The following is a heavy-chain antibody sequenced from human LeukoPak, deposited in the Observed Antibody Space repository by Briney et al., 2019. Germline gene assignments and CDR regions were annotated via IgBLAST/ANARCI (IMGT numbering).Heavy chain of an antibody. J-gene: IGHJ2*01. CDR1: GFTFGNFG. CDR2: ITGSSTWT. V-gene: IGHV3-23*01. D-gene: IGHD3-10*01. Sequence: GGSLRLSCEASGFTFGNFGMTWVRQAPGKGQRWVSRITGSSTWTYYAASVKGRFTVSRDNSQNTLHLQMNSLRADDTAVYYCARELVSSGTGYFDLWGRGTLVTVSS. CDR3: ARELVSSGTGYFDL.